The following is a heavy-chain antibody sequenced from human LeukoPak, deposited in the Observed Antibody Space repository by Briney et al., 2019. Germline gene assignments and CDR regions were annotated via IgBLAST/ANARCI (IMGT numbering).Heavy chain of an antibody. J-gene: IGHJ4*02. D-gene: IGHD2-21*02. V-gene: IGHV4-59*01. Sequence: SETLSLTCTVSGGSISSYYWSWIRQPPGKGLEWIGYIYYSGSTNYNPSLKSRVTISVDTSKNQFSLKLSSVTAADTAVYYCARGLVVVSGGDYWGKGTLVTVSS. CDR2: IYYSGST. CDR1: GGSISSYY. CDR3: ARGLVVVSGGDY.